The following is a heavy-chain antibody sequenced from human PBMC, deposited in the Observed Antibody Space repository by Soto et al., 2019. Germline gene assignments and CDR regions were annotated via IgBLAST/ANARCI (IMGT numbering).Heavy chain of an antibody. Sequence: PGGSLRLSCAASGFTFSSYGMHWVRQAPGKGLEWVAVISYDGSNKYYADSVKGRCTISRDYSKNTLYLQMNSLRAEDTAVYYCAKDHSHYDSRRGGRYGMDVWGQGTTVTVSS. CDR3: AKDHSHYDSRRGGRYGMDV. CDR1: GFTFSSYG. D-gene: IGHD3-22*01. V-gene: IGHV3-30*18. J-gene: IGHJ6*02. CDR2: ISYDGSNK.